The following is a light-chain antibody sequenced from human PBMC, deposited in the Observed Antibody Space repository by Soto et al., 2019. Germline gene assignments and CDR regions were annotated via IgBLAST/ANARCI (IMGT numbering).Light chain of an antibody. CDR2: GNS. CDR1: SSNIGAGYD. CDR3: QSYDSSLSGVV. V-gene: IGLV1-40*01. Sequence: QSVLTQPPSVSGAPGQRVTISCTGSSSNIGAGYDVHWYQQLPGTAPKLLIHGNSDRPSGVPDRFSGSKSGTSPSLAITGLQAEDEADYYCQSYDSSLSGVVFGGGTKVTVL. J-gene: IGLJ2*01.